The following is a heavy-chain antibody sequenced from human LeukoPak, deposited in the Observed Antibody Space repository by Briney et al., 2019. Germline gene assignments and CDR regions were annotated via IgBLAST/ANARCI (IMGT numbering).Heavy chain of an antibody. Sequence: PSETLSLTCSVSGGSISSNNWWTWVRQPPGKGLEWIGEIYHSGNTNYNPSLKSRVTISLDKSNNHFSLKMNSVTAADTAVYYCARVDNYYGSGNGLDCWGQGTLVTVSS. J-gene: IGHJ4*02. V-gene: IGHV4-4*02. CDR1: GGSISSNNW. CDR2: IYHSGNT. CDR3: ARVDNYYGSGNGLDC. D-gene: IGHD3-10*01.